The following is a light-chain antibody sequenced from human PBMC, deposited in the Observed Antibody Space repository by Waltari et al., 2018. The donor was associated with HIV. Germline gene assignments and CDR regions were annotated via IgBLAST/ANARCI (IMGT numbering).Light chain of an antibody. J-gene: IGLJ1*01. CDR1: SSNIGAGYD. V-gene: IGLV1-40*01. Sequence: HSVLTQPPSVSGAPGQRVTISCTGSSSNIGAGYDVHWYQHLPGTSPKLLIYGNTNRPSGVPDRFSGSKSGTSASLAITGLQAEDEADYYCQSYDSSLSGFVFGTGTKVTVL. CDR2: GNT. CDR3: QSYDSSLSGFV.